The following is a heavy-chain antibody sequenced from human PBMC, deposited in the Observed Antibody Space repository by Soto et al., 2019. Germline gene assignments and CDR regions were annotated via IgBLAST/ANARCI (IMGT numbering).Heavy chain of an antibody. J-gene: IGHJ6*03. CDR3: ARGCSSTSCLSLYYYMDV. V-gene: IGHV3-33*01. Sequence: GGSLRLSCAASGFTFSSYGMHWVRQAPGKGLEWVAVIWYDGSNKYYADSVKGRFTISRDNSKNTLYLQMNSLRAEDTAVYYCARGCSSTSCLSLYYYMDVWGKGTTVTVSS. CDR2: IWYDGSNK. D-gene: IGHD2-2*01. CDR1: GFTFSSYG.